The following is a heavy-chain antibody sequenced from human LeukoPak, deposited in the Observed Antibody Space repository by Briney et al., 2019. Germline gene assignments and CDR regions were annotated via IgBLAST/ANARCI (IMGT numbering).Heavy chain of an antibody. D-gene: IGHD1-1*01. CDR3: ARAQGYAPARGAVDP. CDR1: GGSISSSSYY. CDR2: IYYSGST. V-gene: IGHV4-39*07. J-gene: IGHJ5*02. Sequence: PSETLSLTCTVSGGSISSSSYYWGWIRQPPGKGLEWIGSIYYSGSTYYNPSLKSRVTISVDTSKNQFSLKLSSVTAADTAVYYCARAQGYAPARGAVDPWAREPWSPSPQ.